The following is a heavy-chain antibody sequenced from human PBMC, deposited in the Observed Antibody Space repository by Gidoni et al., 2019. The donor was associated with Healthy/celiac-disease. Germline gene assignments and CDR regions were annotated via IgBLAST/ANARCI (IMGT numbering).Heavy chain of an antibody. J-gene: IGHJ4*02. V-gene: IGHV1-24*01. D-gene: IGHD3-10*01. Sequence: QVQLVQSGAEVKKPGASVKVSCKVSGYTLTELSMHWVRQAPGKGLEWMGGFDPEDGETIYAQKFQGRVTMTEDTSTDTAYMELSSLRSEDTAVYYCATGLPKTMVRGVITALLDYWGQGTLVTVSS. CDR2: FDPEDGET. CDR1: GYTLTELS. CDR3: ATGLPKTMVRGVITALLDY.